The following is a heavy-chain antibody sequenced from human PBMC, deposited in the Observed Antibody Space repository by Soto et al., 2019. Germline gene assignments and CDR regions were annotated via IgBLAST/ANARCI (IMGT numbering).Heavy chain of an antibody. Sequence: QVQLVQSGAEVKKPGSSVRVSCKASGGTPSNSAFSWVRQAPGQGLEWMGGIIPVFGRVKYAQNLEGRVTITADESTNTAYMELSSLRYDDRAVYYCASGRIVVVGSRAYYGMDVWGQGTTVTVSS. CDR3: ASGRIVVVGSRAYYGMDV. D-gene: IGHD6-19*01. CDR1: GGTPSNSA. V-gene: IGHV1-69*01. CDR2: IIPVFGRV. J-gene: IGHJ6*02.